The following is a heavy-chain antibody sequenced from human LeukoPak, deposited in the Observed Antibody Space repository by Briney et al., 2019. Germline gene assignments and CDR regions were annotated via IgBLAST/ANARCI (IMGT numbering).Heavy chain of an antibody. Sequence: SQTLSLTCTVSGGSISSGDYYWSWIRQPPGKGLEWIGYIYYSGSTYYNPSLTSRVTISVDTSKNQFSLKLSSVTAADTAVYYCARDRMAKYYYDSSGYQWGQGTLVTVSS. CDR3: ARDRMAKYYYDSSGYQ. D-gene: IGHD3-22*01. J-gene: IGHJ4*02. CDR1: GGSISSGDYY. V-gene: IGHV4-30-4*08. CDR2: IYYSGST.